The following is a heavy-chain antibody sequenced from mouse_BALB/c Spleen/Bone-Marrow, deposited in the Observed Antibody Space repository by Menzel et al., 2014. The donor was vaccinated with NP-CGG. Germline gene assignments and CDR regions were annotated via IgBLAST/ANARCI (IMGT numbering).Heavy chain of an antibody. J-gene: IGHJ3*01. CDR3: ARAATGFAY. Sequence: QVQLQQSGPELVRPGASVKMSCKASGYTFTSYWMHWVKQRPGQGLEWIGIIDPSNSDTRFNQKFKDKATLNVDKSSNTTYRHLSSQTAEDSAGEYCARAATGFAYWGQGTLVTVSA. CDR2: IDPSNSDT. V-gene: IGHV1S127*01. D-gene: IGHD1-2*01. CDR1: GYTFTSYW.